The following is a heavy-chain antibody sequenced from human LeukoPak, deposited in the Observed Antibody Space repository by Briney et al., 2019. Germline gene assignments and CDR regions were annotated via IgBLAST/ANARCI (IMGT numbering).Heavy chain of an antibody. CDR3: ARGGSRMTTFYIIDY. D-gene: IGHD3-16*01. J-gene: IGHJ4*02. CDR1: GYNLTSYA. Sequence: ASVKVSCKASGYNLTSYAIHWVRQAPGQRPEWMGWIHTGNGNTRYSQKFQGRVTITRDTSANTAYMELSSLTFEDTTIYYCARGGSRMTTFYIIDYWGQGTLVTVSS. CDR2: IHTGNGNT. V-gene: IGHV1-3*04.